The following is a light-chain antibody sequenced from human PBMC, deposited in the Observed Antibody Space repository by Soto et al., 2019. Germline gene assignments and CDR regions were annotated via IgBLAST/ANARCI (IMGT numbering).Light chain of an antibody. Sequence: SYELTQPPSVSVAPGQTASITCGGNNIGSKSVHWYQQKPGQAPVLVVYDDSDRPSGIPERFSGSNSGNTATLTISRVEAGDEADYYCQVWDSSSDHPYVVFGGGTKVTVL. CDR1: NIGSKS. J-gene: IGLJ2*01. V-gene: IGLV3-21*02. CDR2: DDS. CDR3: QVWDSSSDHPYVV.